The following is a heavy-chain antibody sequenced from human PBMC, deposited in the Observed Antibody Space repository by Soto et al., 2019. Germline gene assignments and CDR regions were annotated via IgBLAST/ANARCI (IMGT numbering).Heavy chain of an antibody. D-gene: IGHD3-3*02. Sequence: QVQLQESGPGLVKPSQTLSLTCTVSGGSVSSGGYYWSWIRQHPGKGLEWIGYIYYSGSTYYNPSLKSRVTVSVDTTKNQFSLKLSSVTAADTAVYYCAREFISRRGRFDPWGQGTLVTVSS. CDR2: IYYSGST. CDR1: GGSVSSGGYY. J-gene: IGHJ5*02. CDR3: AREFISRRGRFDP. V-gene: IGHV4-31*03.